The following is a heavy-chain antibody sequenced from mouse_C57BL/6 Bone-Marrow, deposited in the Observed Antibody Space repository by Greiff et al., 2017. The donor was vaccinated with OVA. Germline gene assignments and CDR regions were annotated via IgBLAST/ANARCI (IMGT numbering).Heavy chain of an antibody. CDR1: GYTFTSYW. D-gene: IGHD2-2*01. J-gene: IGHJ3*01. CDR2: IHPNSGST. V-gene: IGHV1-64*01. CDR3: ARSGHDGWFAY. Sequence: QVQLQQPGAELVKPGASVKLSCKASGYTFTSYWMHWVKQRPGQGLEWIGMIHPNSGSTNYNEKFKSKATLTVDKSSSTAYMQLSSLTSEDSAVYYCARSGHDGWFAYWGQGTLVTVSA.